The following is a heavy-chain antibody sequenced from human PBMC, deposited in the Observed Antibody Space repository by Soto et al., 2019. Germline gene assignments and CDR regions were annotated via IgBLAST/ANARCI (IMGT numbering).Heavy chain of an antibody. CDR1: GGSFSGYY. CDR2: INHSGST. D-gene: IGHD3-3*01. J-gene: IGHJ4*02. V-gene: IGHV4-34*01. CDR3: ARISYDFWSGYQRLGGFDY. Sequence: SETLSLTCAVYGGSFSGYYWSWIRQPPGKGLEWIGEINHSGSTNYNPSRKSRVTISVDTSKNQFSLKLSSVTAADTAVCYCARISYDFWSGYQRLGGFDYWGQGTLVTVSS.